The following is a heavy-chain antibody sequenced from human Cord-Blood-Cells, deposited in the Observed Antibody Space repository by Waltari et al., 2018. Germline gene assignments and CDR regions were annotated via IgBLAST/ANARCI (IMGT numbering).Heavy chain of an antibody. Sequence: QLQLQESGPGLVKPSETLSLTCNVPGGSISSRSYYWGWIRQPPGKGLVWIGSIHYSGSTCYNPTLKSRVTISVDTSKNQFSRKLSSVTAADTAVYYWASSIQGGTDYWGQGTLVTVSS. D-gene: IGHD3-16*01. J-gene: IGHJ4*02. CDR2: IHYSGST. CDR3: ASSIQGGTDY. V-gene: IGHV4-39*01. CDR1: GGSISSRSYY.